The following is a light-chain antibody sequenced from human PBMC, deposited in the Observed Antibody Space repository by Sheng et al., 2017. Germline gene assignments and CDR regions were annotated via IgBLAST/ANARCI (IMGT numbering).Light chain of an antibody. CDR2: KAS. CDR3: QQYNSLWT. V-gene: IGKV1-5*03. J-gene: IGKJ1*01. CDR1: QNINSW. Sequence: DIQMTQSPSTLSASVGDRVTITCRASQNINSWVAWYQQKPGKAPNLLIYKASSLESGVPSRFSGSGSGTEFTLTINSLQPEDFATYYCQQYNSLWTFGQGTKVEIK.